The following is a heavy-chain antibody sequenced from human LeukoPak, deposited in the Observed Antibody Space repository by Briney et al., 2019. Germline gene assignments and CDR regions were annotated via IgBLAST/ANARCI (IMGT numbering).Heavy chain of an antibody. D-gene: IGHD3-10*01. CDR3: AVWFGDNSFY. J-gene: IGHJ4*02. CDR2: IYYSGST. Sequence: SETLSLTCTVSGGSISSGGYYWSWIRQHPGKGLEWIGYIYYSGSTYYNPSLKSRVTISVDTSKNQFSLKLSSVTAADTAVYYCAVWFGDNSFYWGQGTLVTVSS. V-gene: IGHV4-31*03. CDR1: GGSISSGGYY.